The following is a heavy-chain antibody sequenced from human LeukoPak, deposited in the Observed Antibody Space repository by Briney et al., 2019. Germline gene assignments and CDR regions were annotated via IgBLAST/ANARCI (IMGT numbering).Heavy chain of an antibody. CDR1: GYTFTSYC. V-gene: IGHV1-18*01. J-gene: IGHJ4*02. CDR3: ARDWRLLWFGESSAYLDY. D-gene: IGHD3-10*01. Sequence: ASVKVSCKASGYTFTSYCISWVRQAPGQGIEWMGWISAYNGNTNYAQKLQCRVTMTTDTSTSTAYMELRSLRSDDTAVYYCARDWRLLWFGESSAYLDYWGQGTLVTVSS. CDR2: ISAYNGNT.